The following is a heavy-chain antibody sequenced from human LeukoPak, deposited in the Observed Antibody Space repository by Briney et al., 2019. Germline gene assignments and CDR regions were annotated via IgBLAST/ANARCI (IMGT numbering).Heavy chain of an antibody. D-gene: IGHD2-21*02. V-gene: IGHV3-53*01. Sequence: GGSLRLSCAASGFTVSSNYMSWVRQAPGKGLEWVSVIYSGGSTYHADSVKGRFTISRDNSKNTLYLQMNSLRAEDTAVYYCARASRVTWDAFDIWGQGTMVTVSS. CDR2: IYSGGST. CDR3: ARASRVTWDAFDI. J-gene: IGHJ3*02. CDR1: GFTVSSNY.